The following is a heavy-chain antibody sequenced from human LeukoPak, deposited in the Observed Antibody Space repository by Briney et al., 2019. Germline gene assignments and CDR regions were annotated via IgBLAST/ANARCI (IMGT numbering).Heavy chain of an antibody. Sequence: PGGSLRLSCAASGFTFSSYSMNWVRQAPGKGLEWVSSISSSSSYIYYADSVKGRFTISRDNSKNTLYLQMNSLRAEDTAVYYCASSSTPYYYYYGMDVWGQGTTVTVSS. CDR3: ASSSTPYYYYYGMDV. D-gene: IGHD2-2*01. CDR1: GFTFSSYS. CDR2: ISSSSSYI. V-gene: IGHV3-21*04. J-gene: IGHJ6*02.